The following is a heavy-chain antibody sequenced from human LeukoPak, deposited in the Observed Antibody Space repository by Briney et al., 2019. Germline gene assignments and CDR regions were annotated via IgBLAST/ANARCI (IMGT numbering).Heavy chain of an antibody. V-gene: IGHV3-23*01. Sequence: GGSLRLSCAASGFTFSSYAMSWVRQAPGKGLEWVSAISGSGHSTYYADSVEGRFTISRDNSKNTLYLQIDSLRSEDTAIYYCAKVGIVGATKTYFDYWGQGTLVTVSS. D-gene: IGHD1-26*01. J-gene: IGHJ4*02. CDR3: AKVGIVGATKTYFDY. CDR1: GFTFSSYA. CDR2: ISGSGHST.